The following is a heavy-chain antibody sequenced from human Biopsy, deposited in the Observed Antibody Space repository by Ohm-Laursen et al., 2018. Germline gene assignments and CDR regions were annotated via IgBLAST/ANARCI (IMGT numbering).Heavy chain of an antibody. Sequence: GSLRLSCAASGFTFSSYAMTWVRQAPGKGLEWVSVINTSGGSKHYAVSVKGRFTISRNNYKNTLYLRMNRLRAEDTAVYYCAKPADAYGFEFYFDYWGQGTLVTVSS. CDR1: GFTFSSYA. CDR2: INTSGGSK. V-gene: IGHV3-23*01. J-gene: IGHJ4*02. D-gene: IGHD4-17*01. CDR3: AKPADAYGFEFYFDY.